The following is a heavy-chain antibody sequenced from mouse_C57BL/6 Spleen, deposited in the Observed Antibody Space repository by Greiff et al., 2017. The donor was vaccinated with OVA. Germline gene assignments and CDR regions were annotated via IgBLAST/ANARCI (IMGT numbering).Heavy chain of an antibody. CDR3: ARKDYSDYFDY. CDR2: IDPSDSYT. CDR1: GYTFTSYW. J-gene: IGHJ2*01. Sequence: VQLQQPGAELVKPGASVKLSCKASGYTFTSYWMRWVKQRPGQGLEWIGEIDPSDSYTNYNQKFKGKATLTVDTSSSTAYMQLSSLTSEDSAVYYCARKDYSDYFDYWGKGTTLTVSS. D-gene: IGHD2-12*01. V-gene: IGHV1-50*01.